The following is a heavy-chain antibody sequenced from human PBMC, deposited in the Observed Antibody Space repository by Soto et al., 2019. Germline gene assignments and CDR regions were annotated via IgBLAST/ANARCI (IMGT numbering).Heavy chain of an antibody. CDR1: GFTFSSYS. V-gene: IGHV3-48*02. CDR3: ARDWPYYYDSKTRRGLDY. CDR2: ISSSSSTI. D-gene: IGHD3-22*01. Sequence: GGSLRLSCAASGFTFSSYSMNWVRQAPGKGLEWVSYISSSSSTIYYADSVKGRFTISRDNAKNSLYLQMNSLRDEDTAVYYCARDWPYYYDSKTRRGLDYWGQGTLVTVSS. J-gene: IGHJ4*02.